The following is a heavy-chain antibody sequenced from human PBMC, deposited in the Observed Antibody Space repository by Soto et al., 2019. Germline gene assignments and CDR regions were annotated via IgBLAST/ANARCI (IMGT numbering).Heavy chain of an antibody. V-gene: IGHV3-21*01. CDR2: ISSGSTYI. CDR1: GFVFSRYN. Sequence: EEKLVESGGGLVKPGGSLRLSCAASGFVFSRYNMFWVRQAPGKGLEWLSSISSGSTYIYYADSVKGRFTISRDNAKNSLILEMNSLRAEDTAVYYCAGVAFWGQGTLVTVSS. CDR3: AGVAF. J-gene: IGHJ4*02.